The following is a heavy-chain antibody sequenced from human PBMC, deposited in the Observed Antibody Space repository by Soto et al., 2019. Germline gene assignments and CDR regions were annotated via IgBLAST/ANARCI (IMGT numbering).Heavy chain of an antibody. CDR2: IYYSGRT. V-gene: IGHV4-61*01. D-gene: IGHD1-26*01. J-gene: IGHJ4*02. CDR3: ARTMVGARAGYFDY. Sequence: PSETLSLTCTVSGGSVSSGRYYWSWIRQPPGKGLERIGYIYYSGRTNYNPPLNSRITISVETSNNQFSQTMSSVTAADAAVYYCARTMVGARAGYFDYWGRGTMVTVSS. CDR1: GGSVSSGRYY.